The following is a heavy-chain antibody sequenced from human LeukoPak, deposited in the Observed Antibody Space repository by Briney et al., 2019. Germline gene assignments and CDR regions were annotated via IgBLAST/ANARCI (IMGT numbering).Heavy chain of an antibody. D-gene: IGHD1-1*01. Sequence: GGSLRLSCAASGLTFNIYAIHWVRQAPGKGLEWVAVISFDGINKYYADSVKGRFTNSRDNSKNTLYLQMNSLRAEDTAVYYCARRLERRISYYYYGMDVWGKGTTVTVSS. J-gene: IGHJ6*04. V-gene: IGHV3-30-3*01. CDR2: ISFDGINK. CDR1: GLTFNIYA. CDR3: ARRLERRISYYYYGMDV.